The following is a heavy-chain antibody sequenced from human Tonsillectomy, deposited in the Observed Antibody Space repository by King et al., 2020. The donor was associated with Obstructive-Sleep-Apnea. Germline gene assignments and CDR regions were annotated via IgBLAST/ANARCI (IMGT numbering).Heavy chain of an antibody. Sequence: QLVQSGAEVKKPGEFLRLSCKASGYSFSDYWISWVRHLPGKGLEWMGRIDPSDAKSNYSPSLEGHVNFSVDKSINTAYVQWSSLKASDTGIYYCARCGRSTFSSSSCFDYWGQGTLVTVSS. CDR3: ARCGRSTFSSSSCFDY. J-gene: IGHJ4*02. D-gene: IGHD6-6*01. V-gene: IGHV5-10-1*01. CDR1: GYSFSDYW. CDR2: IDPSDAKS.